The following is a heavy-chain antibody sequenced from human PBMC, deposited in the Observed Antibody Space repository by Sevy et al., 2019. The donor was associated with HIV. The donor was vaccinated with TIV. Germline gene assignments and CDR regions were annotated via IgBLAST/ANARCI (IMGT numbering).Heavy chain of an antibody. J-gene: IGHJ2*01. D-gene: IGHD3-22*01. CDR3: ARGLSARYYYDSSGPWYFDL. CDR2: IYYSGST. CDR1: GGSISSSSYY. Sequence: SETLSLTCTVSGGSISSSSYYWGWIRQPPGQGLEWIGSIYYSGSTYYNPSLKSRVTISVDTSKNQFSLKLSSVTAADTAVYYCARGLSARYYYDSSGPWYFDLWGRGTLVTVSS. V-gene: IGHV4-39*01.